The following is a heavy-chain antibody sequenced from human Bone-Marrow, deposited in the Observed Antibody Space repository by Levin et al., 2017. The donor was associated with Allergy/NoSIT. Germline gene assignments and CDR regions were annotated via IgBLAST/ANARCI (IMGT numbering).Heavy chain of an antibody. V-gene: IGHV1-2*02. Sequence: ASAKVSCTASGYIFTANSLHWVRQAPGQGLEWVAYINPNTGDSNFAQRFQGRVTVTRDTSMNSAYMELTGLTSDDTAVYFCARQNPGRVYWYFDLWGRGTLVTVSS. CDR1: GYIFTANS. J-gene: IGHJ2*01. D-gene: IGHD3-10*01. CDR3: ARQNPGRVYWYFDL. CDR2: INPNTGDS.